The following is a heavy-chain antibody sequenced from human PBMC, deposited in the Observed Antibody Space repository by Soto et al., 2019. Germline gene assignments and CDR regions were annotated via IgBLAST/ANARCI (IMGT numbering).Heavy chain of an antibody. Sequence: ASETLSLTCTVSGGSISSYYWSWIRQPAGKGLEWIGRIYTSGSTNYNPSLKSRVTMSVDTSKNQFSLKLSSVTAADTAVYYCARGYSSGWSRYYFDYWGQGTLVTVSS. CDR2: IYTSGST. V-gene: IGHV4-4*07. CDR3: ARGYSSGWSRYYFDY. CDR1: GGSISSYY. D-gene: IGHD6-19*01. J-gene: IGHJ4*02.